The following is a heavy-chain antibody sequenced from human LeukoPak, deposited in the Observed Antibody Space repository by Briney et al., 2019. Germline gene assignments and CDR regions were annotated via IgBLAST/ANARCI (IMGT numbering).Heavy chain of an antibody. V-gene: IGHV3-23*01. D-gene: IGHD3-22*01. J-gene: IGHJ3*02. CDR2: ISGSGGST. CDR3: AKDSGDYYDSSGHDAFDI. Sequence: GGSLRLSCAASGFTFSSYAMEWVRQAPGKGLEWISAISGSGGSTYYADSVKGRFTISRDNSKNTLYLQMNSLRAEDTAVYYCAKDSGDYYDSSGHDAFDIWGQGTMVTVSS. CDR1: GFTFSSYA.